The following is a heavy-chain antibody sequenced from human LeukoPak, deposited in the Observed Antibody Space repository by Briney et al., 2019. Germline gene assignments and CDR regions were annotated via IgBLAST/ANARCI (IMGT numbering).Heavy chain of an antibody. Sequence: GGSLRLSCAASGFTVSSNYMSWVRQAPGKGLEWVSVIYSGGSTYYADSVKGRFTISRDNSKNTLYLQMNSLRAEDTAVYYCARDSEAGGSYDEYWGQGTLVTVSS. CDR2: IYSGGST. CDR3: ARDSEAGGSYDEY. V-gene: IGHV3-53*01. J-gene: IGHJ4*03. D-gene: IGHD2-8*02. CDR1: GFTVSSNY.